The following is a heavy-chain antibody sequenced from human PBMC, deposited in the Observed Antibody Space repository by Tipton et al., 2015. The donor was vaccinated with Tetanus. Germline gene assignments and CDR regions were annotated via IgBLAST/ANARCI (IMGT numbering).Heavy chain of an antibody. Sequence: TLSLTCTVSGGSISGYYWTWIRQPPGKGLEWIGYIYYNGTTSYNPSLKSRVTISVDTSKNQFSLKLSSVTAADTAVYYCARRIPVFGVVIIDAFDLWAQGTTVTVSS. V-gene: IGHV4-59*01. CDR3: ARRIPVFGVVIIDAFDL. J-gene: IGHJ3*01. CDR1: GGSISGYY. D-gene: IGHD3-3*01. CDR2: IYYNGTT.